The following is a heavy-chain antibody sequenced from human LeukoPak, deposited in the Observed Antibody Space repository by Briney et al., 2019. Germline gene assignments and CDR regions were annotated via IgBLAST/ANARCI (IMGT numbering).Heavy chain of an antibody. D-gene: IGHD1-14*01. Sequence: PGGSLRLSCVVSGFNSEDHAMHWVRQAPGKGLEWVSGIYWGSSGTGYAASVKGRFTVSRDNAKNMLYLQVNSLRAEDTAVDYCATQQGGNPAYWGQGTLVTVSS. CDR2: IYWGSSGT. J-gene: IGHJ4*02. CDR1: GFNSEDHA. V-gene: IGHV3-9*02. CDR3: ATQQGGNPAY.